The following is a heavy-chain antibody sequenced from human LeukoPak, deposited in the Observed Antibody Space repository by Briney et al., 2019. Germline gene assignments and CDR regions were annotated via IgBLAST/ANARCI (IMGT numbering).Heavy chain of an antibody. Sequence: PGRSLRLSCAASGFTFSSYAMHWVRQAPGKGLEWVAVISYDGSNKYYAGSVKGRFTISRDNSKNTLYLQMNSLRAEDTAVYYCARDVDFVVRNFDYWGQGTLVTVSS. J-gene: IGHJ4*02. D-gene: IGHD2-21*01. CDR3: ARDVDFVVRNFDY. V-gene: IGHV3-30-3*01. CDR1: GFTFSSYA. CDR2: ISYDGSNK.